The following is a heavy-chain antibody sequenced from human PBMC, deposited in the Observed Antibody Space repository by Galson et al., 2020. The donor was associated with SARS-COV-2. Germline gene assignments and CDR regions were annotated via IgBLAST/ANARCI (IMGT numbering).Heavy chain of an antibody. Sequence: GESLKISCAASGFTFSSYSMNWVRQAPGKGLEWVSYISSSSSTIYYADSVKGRFTISRDNAKNSLYLQMNSLRAEDTAVYYCARDRAGYYYDSSGYWTYYYYGMDVWGQGTTVTVSS. CDR2: ISSSSSTI. D-gene: IGHD3-22*01. J-gene: IGHJ6*02. V-gene: IGHV3-48*04. CDR3: ARDRAGYYYDSSGYWTYYYYGMDV. CDR1: GFTFSSYS.